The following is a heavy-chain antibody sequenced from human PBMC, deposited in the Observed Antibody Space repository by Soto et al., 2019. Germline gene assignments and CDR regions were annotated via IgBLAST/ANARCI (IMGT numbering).Heavy chain of an antibody. V-gene: IGHV3-66*01. Sequence: EEQLVESGGDLVQPGGSLRLSCAASGFTVSNNYMSWVRQAPGKGLEWVSLIYSGGSTYYADSVKGRFTIFRDSSKNTLYLQMDSLGAEDTAMYYCAAYSHKGYWGQGTLVTVSS. CDR1: GFTVSNNY. J-gene: IGHJ4*02. CDR3: AAYSHKGY. D-gene: IGHD3-16*01. CDR2: IYSGGST.